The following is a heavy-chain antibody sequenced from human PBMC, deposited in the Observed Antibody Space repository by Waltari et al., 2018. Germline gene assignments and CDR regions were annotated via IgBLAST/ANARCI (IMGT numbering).Heavy chain of an antibody. CDR1: GYTFTRCV. D-gene: IGHD4-17*01. CDR3: ARGAPYGDYLPCDY. CDR2: VSPHNGDT. V-gene: IGHV1-18*04. J-gene: IGHJ4*02. Sequence: QVQLVQSGAEVEKPGASVKGSCQAMGYTFTRCVISWVGQTPGQGLEWMGWVSPHNGDTDYAQKFQGRVTMATDTFMNTAYMELRSLRPDDTAVYYCARGAPYGDYLPCDYWGQGTLVTVSS.